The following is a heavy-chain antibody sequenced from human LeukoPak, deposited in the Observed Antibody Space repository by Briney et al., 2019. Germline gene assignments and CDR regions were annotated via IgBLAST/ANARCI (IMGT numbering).Heavy chain of an antibody. CDR1: GGSISSSSYY. V-gene: IGHV4-61*05. J-gene: IGHJ4*02. D-gene: IGHD3-10*01. Sequence: SETLSLTCTVSGGSISSSSYYWGWIRQPPGKGLEWIGYIYYSGSTNYNPSLKSRVTISVDTSKNQFSLKLSSVTAADTAVYYCARAAFGAGYFDYWGQGTLVTVSS. CDR3: ARAAFGAGYFDY. CDR2: IYYSGST.